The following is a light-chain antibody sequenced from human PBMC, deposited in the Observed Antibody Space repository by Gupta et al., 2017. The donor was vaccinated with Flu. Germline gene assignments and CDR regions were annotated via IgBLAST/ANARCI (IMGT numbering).Light chain of an antibody. CDR3: QRYNDWPPWT. Sequence: EIVMTQSPATLSVSPGERVTLSCRASQSVSSTLAWYQQKPGQAPRLLIYDASTRDTGITARFSGSGSGKEFTLTISSLQSEDFAVYYCQRYNDWPPWTFGQGTKVEIK. CDR2: DAS. J-gene: IGKJ1*01. CDR1: QSVSST. V-gene: IGKV3-15*01.